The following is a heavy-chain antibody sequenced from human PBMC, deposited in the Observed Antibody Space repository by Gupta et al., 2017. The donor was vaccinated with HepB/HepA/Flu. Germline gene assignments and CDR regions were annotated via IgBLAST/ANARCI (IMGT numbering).Heavy chain of an antibody. V-gene: IGHV3-7*01. CDR1: GLTFSQYW. J-gene: IGHJ4*02. CDR2: IAGMGGAQ. Sequence: EVQLVESGGDLVQPGGSLRRSCVASGLTFSQYWMTWFRQAPGKGLEWGAKIAGMGGAQYYVDSVKGRFTISRDNAKDSLFLQMTSLRVEDTAEELCARTLGGDYQTYDHWGQGTLVTVSS. CDR3: ARTLGGDYQTYDH. D-gene: IGHD2-21*02.